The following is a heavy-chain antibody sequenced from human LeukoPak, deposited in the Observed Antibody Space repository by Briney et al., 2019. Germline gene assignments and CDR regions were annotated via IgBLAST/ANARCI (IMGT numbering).Heavy chain of an antibody. J-gene: IGHJ4*02. CDR2: INPNSGGT. D-gene: IGHD3-10*01. CDR3: AREYYYGSGSPTMNY. CDR1: GYTFTGYY. V-gene: IGHV1-2*02. Sequence: ASVKVSCKASGYTFTGYYMHWVRQAPGQGLEWMGWINPNSGGTNYAQKFQGRVTMTRDTSTSTVYMELSSLRSEDTAVYYCAREYYYGSGSPTMNYWGQGTLVTVSS.